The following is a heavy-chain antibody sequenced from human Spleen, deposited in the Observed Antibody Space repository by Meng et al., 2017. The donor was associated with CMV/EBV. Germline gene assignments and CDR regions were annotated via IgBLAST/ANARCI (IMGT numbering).Heavy chain of an antibody. CDR1: GFTFGDYA. J-gene: IGHJ5*02. D-gene: IGHD2-2*01. CDR3: TRVYGYCSSTSCYLGWFDP. V-gene: IGHV3-49*04. CDR2: IRSKAYGGTT. Sequence: GGSLRLSCTASGFTFGDYAMSWVRQAPGKGLEWVGFIRSKAYGGTTEYAASVKGRFTISRDDSKSIAYLQMNSLKTEDTAVYYCTRVYGYCSSTSCYLGWFDPWGQGTLVTVSS.